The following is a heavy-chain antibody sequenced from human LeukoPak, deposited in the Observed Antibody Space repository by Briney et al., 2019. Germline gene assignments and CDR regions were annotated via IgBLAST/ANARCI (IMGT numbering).Heavy chain of an antibody. J-gene: IGHJ4*02. CDR2: INHSGST. Sequence: SETLALTCAVHGGSFSGYYWSWIRQPPGKGLEWIGEINHSGSTNYNPSLKSRVTISVDTSKNQFSLKLSSVTAADTAVYYCARGGGGFDYWGQGTLVTVSS. CDR3: ARGGGGFDY. CDR1: GGSFSGYY. D-gene: IGHD3-10*01. V-gene: IGHV4-34*01.